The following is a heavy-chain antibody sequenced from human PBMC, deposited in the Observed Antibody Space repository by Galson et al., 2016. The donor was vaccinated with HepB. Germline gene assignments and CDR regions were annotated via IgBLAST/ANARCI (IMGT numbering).Heavy chain of an antibody. CDR2: IYSSGTT. V-gene: IGHV4-59*01. CDR3: ARTIPGGAGSPHY. Sequence: ETLSLTCTVSGGAISNYFWSWIRQPPGKGLEWIGYIYSSGTTTYNPSLKSRVTISLDTSKNQFSLTLSSVTAADTAVYYCARTIPGGAGSPHYWGQGTLVTVSS. CDR1: GGAISNYF. J-gene: IGHJ4*02. D-gene: IGHD2-21*01.